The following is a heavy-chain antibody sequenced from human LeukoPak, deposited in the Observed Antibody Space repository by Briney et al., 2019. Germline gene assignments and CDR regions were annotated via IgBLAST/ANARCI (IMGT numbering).Heavy chain of an antibody. V-gene: IGHV3-66*01. CDR1: GFTVSSNY. CDR2: IYSGGST. CDR3: ARAMTPAYYFHY. Sequence: GGSLRLSCAASGFTVSSNYMSWVRQAPGKGLEWVSVIYSGGSTYYADSVKGRFTISRDNSKNTLYLQMNSLRAEDTAVYYCARAMTPAYYFHYWGQGTLVTVSS. J-gene: IGHJ4*02. D-gene: IGHD1-14*01.